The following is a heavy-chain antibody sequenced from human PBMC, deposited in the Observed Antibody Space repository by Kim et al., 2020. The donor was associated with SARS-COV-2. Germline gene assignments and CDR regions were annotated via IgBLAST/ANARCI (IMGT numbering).Heavy chain of an antibody. D-gene: IGHD1-26*01. J-gene: IGHJ4*02. Sequence: GGSLRLSCAASGFTFNSYAMSWVRQTPGKGLEWVSTVRGGGGNTYYTDSVKGRFTIYRDNSKNTLCLQMNSLRAEDTAVYYCSKEGHCGCYHQFDYWGQGTLVTVSS. V-gene: IGHV3-23*01. CDR3: SKEGHCGCYHQFDY. CDR2: VRGGGGNT. CDR1: GFTFNSYA.